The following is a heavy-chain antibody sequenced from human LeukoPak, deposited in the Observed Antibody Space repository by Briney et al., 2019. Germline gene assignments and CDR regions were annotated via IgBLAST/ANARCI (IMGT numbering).Heavy chain of an antibody. D-gene: IGHD2-15*01. J-gene: IGHJ4*02. Sequence: PGGSLRLSCAASGFTFSSYGMHWVRQAPGKGLEWVAFIRYDGSNKYYADSVKGRFTISRDNSKNTLYLQMNSLRAEDTAVYYCAKDAVVVVAANYFDYWGQGTLVTVSS. CDR1: GFTFSSYG. CDR2: IRYDGSNK. CDR3: AKDAVVVVAANYFDY. V-gene: IGHV3-30*02.